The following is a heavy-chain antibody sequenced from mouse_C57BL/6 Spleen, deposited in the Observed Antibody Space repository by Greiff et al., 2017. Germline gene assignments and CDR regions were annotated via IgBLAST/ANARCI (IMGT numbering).Heavy chain of an antibody. CDR2: IYPGSGNT. CDR3: ARNLGRGYFDV. J-gene: IGHJ1*03. Sequence: VQLQQSGPELVKPGASVKISCKASGYSFTSYYIHWVKQRPGQGLEWIGWIYPGSGNTKYNEKFKGKATLTADTSSSTAYMQLSSLTSEDSAVYYCARNLGRGYFDVWGTGTTVTVSS. CDR1: GYSFTSYY. V-gene: IGHV1-66*01. D-gene: IGHD4-1*01.